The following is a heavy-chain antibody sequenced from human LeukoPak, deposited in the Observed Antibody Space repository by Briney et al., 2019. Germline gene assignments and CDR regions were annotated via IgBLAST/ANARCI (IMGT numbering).Heavy chain of an antibody. CDR1: GFTFSISS. D-gene: IGHD2-21*02. Sequence: GGSLRLSCAASGFTFSISSMNWVRQAPGKGLEWVSSISSSSSYIYYADSVKGRFTISRDNSKNTLYLQMNSLRAEDTAVYYCARIVVVTAKSDYWGQGTLVTVSS. J-gene: IGHJ4*02. CDR3: ARIVVVTAKSDY. V-gene: IGHV3-21*04. CDR2: ISSSSSYI.